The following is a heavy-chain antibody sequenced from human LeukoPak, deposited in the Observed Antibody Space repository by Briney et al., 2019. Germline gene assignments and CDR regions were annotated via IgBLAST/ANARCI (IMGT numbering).Heavy chain of an antibody. V-gene: IGHV1-46*01. CDR3: AREDVVLVDAVRYYYYGMDA. J-gene: IGHJ6*02. D-gene: IGHD2-8*01. CDR1: GYNFISYY. CDR2: INPSGGST. Sequence: ASVKVSCKASGYNFISYYMHWVRQAPGQGLEWMGIINPSGGSTSYAQKFQDRVTMTRDTSTSTVYMELSSLKSEYTAVYYCAREDVVLVDAVRYYYYGMDAWGQGTTVTVSS.